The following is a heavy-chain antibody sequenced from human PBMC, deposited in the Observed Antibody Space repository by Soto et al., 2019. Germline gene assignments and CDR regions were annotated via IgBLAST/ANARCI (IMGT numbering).Heavy chain of an antibody. Sequence: ASVKVSCNASGYTFTGYYMHLVRQATGQGLEWMGWMNPNSGNTGYAQKFQGRVTMTRNTSISTAYMELSSLRSEDTAVYYCARGLCSGGSCYNIWFDPWGQGTLVTVSS. D-gene: IGHD2-15*01. CDR3: ARGLCSGGSCYNIWFDP. CDR2: MNPNSGNT. V-gene: IGHV1-8*02. CDR1: GYTFTGYY. J-gene: IGHJ5*02.